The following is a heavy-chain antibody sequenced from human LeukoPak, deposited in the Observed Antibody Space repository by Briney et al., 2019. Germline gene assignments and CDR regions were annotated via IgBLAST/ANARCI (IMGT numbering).Heavy chain of an antibody. V-gene: IGHV3-74*01. J-gene: IGHJ4*02. CDR3: ARVLHRRNYDSSVYYGY. CDR1: GSTFSSYW. CDR2: INSDGSNT. Sequence: GGSLRLSCAASGSTFSSYWMHWVRQAPGKGLVWVSRINSDGSNTNYADSVKGRFTISRDNAKNTLYLQMNSLRAEDTAVYYCARVLHRRNYDSSVYYGYWGQGTLVTVSS. D-gene: IGHD3-22*01.